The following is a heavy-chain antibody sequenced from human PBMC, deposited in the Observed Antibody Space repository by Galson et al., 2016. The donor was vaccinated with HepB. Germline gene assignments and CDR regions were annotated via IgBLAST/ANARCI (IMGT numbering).Heavy chain of an antibody. J-gene: IGHJ4*02. CDR3: AGHAIGGIDIPDDY. V-gene: IGHV3-21*01. Sequence: SLRLSCAASGFDFSIYSMNWVRQAPGKGLEWVSSISGRSDYIYYADSVKGRFTISRDNAKNSLDLKMNSLRAEDTAVYYCAGHAIGGIDIPDDYWGQGTLVTVSS. D-gene: IGHD2-2*02. CDR2: ISGRSDYI. CDR1: GFDFSIYS.